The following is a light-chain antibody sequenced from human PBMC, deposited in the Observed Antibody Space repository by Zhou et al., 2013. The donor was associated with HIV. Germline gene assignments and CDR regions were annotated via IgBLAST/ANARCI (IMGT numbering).Light chain of an antibody. CDR3: LTELLVTLPPT. V-gene: IGKV1-39*01. CDR1: QPISSS. J-gene: IGKJ5*01. CDR2: VAS. Sequence: DIQMTQSPSSLSASVGDRVTITCRASQPISSSLNWYQQKPRKAPKLLISVASSLQSGVPSRFSGSGSGTDFTLTISGLHLREFVYYYCLTELLVTLPPTFG.